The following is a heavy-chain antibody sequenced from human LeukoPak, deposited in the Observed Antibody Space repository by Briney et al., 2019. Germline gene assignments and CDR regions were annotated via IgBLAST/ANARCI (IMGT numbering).Heavy chain of an antibody. Sequence: SETLSLTCTVSGGSISSYYWSWIRQPPGKGLEWIGYIYYSGSTSYSPSLKSRVTISADTSQNQFSLKLSSVTAADMAVYYCASRKLGNDYWGQGTLVTVSS. D-gene: IGHD7-27*01. J-gene: IGHJ4*02. CDR3: ASRKLGNDY. V-gene: IGHV4-59*13. CDR1: GGSISSYY. CDR2: IYYSGST.